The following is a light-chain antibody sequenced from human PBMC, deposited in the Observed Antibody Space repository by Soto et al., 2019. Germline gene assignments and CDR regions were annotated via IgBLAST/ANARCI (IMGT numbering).Light chain of an antibody. CDR1: QSVISNY. V-gene: IGKV3-20*01. CDR2: GAS. CDR3: QQYGSSPFT. J-gene: IGKJ3*01. Sequence: EIVLTQSPGTLSLSLGERATLSCRASQSVISNYLAWYQQKPGQAPRFLIYGASSRATGIPDRFSGSGSGTDFTLTISRLEPEDFAVYYCQQYGSSPFTFGPGTKVDIK.